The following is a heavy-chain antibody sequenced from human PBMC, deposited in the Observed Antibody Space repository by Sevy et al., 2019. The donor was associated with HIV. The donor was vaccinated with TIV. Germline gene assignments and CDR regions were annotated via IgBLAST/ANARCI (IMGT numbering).Heavy chain of an antibody. V-gene: IGHV3-23*01. Sequence: GGSLRLSCAASGFTFSSYAMSWVRQAPGKGLEWVSAISGSGGSTYYADSVKGRFTISRDNSKNTLNLQMNGLRAEDTAVYYCAPTYYYGSGSYYNFDYWGQGTLVTVSS. J-gene: IGHJ4*02. CDR2: ISGSGGST. CDR1: GFTFSSYA. D-gene: IGHD3-10*01. CDR3: APTYYYGSGSYYNFDY.